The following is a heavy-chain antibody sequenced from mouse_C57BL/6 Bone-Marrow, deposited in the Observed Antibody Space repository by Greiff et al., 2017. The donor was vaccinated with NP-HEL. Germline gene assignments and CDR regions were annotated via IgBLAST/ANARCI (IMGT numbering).Heavy chain of an antibody. CDR3: VRRGDYYYAMDY. D-gene: IGHD3-3*01. J-gene: IGHJ4*01. CDR1: GFSFNTYA. Sequence: DVHLVESGGGLVQPKGSLKLSCAASGFSFNTYAMNWVRQAPGKGLEWVARIRSKSNNYATYYADSVKDRFTISRDDSESMLYLQMNNLKTEDTAMYYCVRRGDYYYAMDYWGQGTSVTVSS. V-gene: IGHV10-1*01. CDR2: IRSKSNNYAT.